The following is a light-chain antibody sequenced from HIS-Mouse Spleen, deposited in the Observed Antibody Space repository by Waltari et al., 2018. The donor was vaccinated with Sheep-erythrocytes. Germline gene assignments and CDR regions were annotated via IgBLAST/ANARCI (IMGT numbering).Light chain of an antibody. Sequence: QSALTQPASVSGSPGQSITISWTGPSSDVGGYNYVSWYQQHPGKAPKLMIYEVSNRPSGVSNRFSGSKSGNTASLTISGLQAEDEADYYCSSYTSSSTPVVFGGGTKLTVL. J-gene: IGLJ2*01. CDR2: EVS. CDR3: SSYTSSSTPVV. CDR1: SSDVGGYNY. V-gene: IGLV2-14*01.